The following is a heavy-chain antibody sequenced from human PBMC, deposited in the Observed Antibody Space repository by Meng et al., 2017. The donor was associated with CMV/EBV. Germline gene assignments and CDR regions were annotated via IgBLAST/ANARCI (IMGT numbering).Heavy chain of an antibody. CDR1: GGTFSSYA. CDR2: IIPIFGTA. CDR3: ARRVTMAGNWLDP. Sequence: SVKVSCKASGGTFSSYAISWVRQAPGQGLEWMGGIIPIFGTANYAQKFQGRVTITTDESTSTAYMELSSLRSEDTAVYYCARRVTMAGNWLDPWGQGTLVTVSS. V-gene: IGHV1-69*05. D-gene: IGHD4/OR15-4a*01. J-gene: IGHJ5*02.